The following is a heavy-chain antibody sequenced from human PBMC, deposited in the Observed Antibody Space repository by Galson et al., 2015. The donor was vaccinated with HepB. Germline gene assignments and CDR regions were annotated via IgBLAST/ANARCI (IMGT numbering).Heavy chain of an antibody. V-gene: IGHV1-69*13. CDR2: IIPIFGTA. CDR3: ARGTGDNYYYYYMDV. D-gene: IGHD7-27*01. J-gene: IGHJ6*03. Sequence: SVKVSCKASGGTFSSYAISWVRQAPGQGLEWMGGIIPIFGTANYAQKFQGRVTITADESTSTAYMELSSLRSEDTAVYYCARGTGDNYYYYYMDVWGKGTTVTVSS. CDR1: GGTFSSYA.